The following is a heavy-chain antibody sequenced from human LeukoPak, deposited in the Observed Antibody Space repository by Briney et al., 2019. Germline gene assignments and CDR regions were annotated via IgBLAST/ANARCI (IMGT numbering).Heavy chain of an antibody. D-gene: IGHD2-15*01. CDR2: ISSNGGST. CDR3: ARSAGDSSGGSCYPTYNWFDP. CDR1: GFTFSSYA. J-gene: IGHJ5*02. V-gene: IGHV3-64*01. Sequence: SGGSLRLSCAASGFTFSSYAMHWVRQAPGKGLEYVSAISSNGGSTYYANSVKGRFTISRDNSKNTLYLQMGSLRAEDMAVYYCARSAGDSSGGSCYPTYNWFDPWGQGTLVTVSS.